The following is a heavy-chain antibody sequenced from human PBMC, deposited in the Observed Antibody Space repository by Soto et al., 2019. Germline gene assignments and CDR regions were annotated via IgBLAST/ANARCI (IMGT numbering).Heavy chain of an antibody. CDR2: VFYSGSS. J-gene: IGHJ4*02. D-gene: IGHD2-21*01. CDR1: GGSIRTSTYS. Sequence: PSETLSLTCTVSGGSIRTSTYSWGWIRQPPGKGLEWIGSVFYSGSSYYNPSLKSRVTMSTDTSKNQFSLNLNSVTAADTAVYYCERVRCGPKFDYWGQGTLVPVSS. V-gene: IGHV4-39*02. CDR3: ERVRCGPKFDY.